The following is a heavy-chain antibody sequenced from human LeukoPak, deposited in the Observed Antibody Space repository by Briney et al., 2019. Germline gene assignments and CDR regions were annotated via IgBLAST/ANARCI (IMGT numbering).Heavy chain of an antibody. CDR1: GFTFSSYS. CDR2: ISSSSSYT. V-gene: IGHV3-21*01. D-gene: IGHD2-2*01. Sequence: GGSLRLSCAASGFTFSSYSMNWVRQAPGKGLEWVSSISSSSSYTYYADSVKGRFTISRDNAKNSLYLQMNSLRAEDTAVYYCARDPRCSSMSCYRSSFYGMDVWGQGTTVTVSS. J-gene: IGHJ6*02. CDR3: ARDPRCSSMSCYRSSFYGMDV.